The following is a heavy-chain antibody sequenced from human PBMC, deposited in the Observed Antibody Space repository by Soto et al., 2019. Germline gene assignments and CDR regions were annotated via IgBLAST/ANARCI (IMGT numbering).Heavy chain of an antibody. CDR2: ISYDGRNK. D-gene: IGHD6-6*01. V-gene: IGHV3-30*04. Sequence: GGSLRLSCAASGFTFSSYALHCVRQAPGKGLEWLAVISYDGRNKYYADSVKGRFTISRDNSKNTLYLQMNSLRAEDTAVYYCARDRYSSSYYFDYWGQGTLVTVSS. J-gene: IGHJ4*02. CDR1: GFTFSSYA. CDR3: ARDRYSSSYYFDY.